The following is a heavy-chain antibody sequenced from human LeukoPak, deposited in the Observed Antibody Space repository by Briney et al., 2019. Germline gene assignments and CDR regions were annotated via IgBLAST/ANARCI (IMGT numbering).Heavy chain of an antibody. J-gene: IGHJ4*02. CDR3: AKDGYYRVYDSSGYQST. CDR1: GFTFSNYA. CDR2: ISGSGGSR. V-gene: IGHV3-23*01. D-gene: IGHD3-22*01. Sequence: GGSLRLSCAASGFTFSNYAMNWVRQAPGKGLEWVSGISGSGGSRNYADSVKGRFTISRDNSKNTLYLQMNSLRAEDTAVYYCAKDGYYRVYDSSGYQSTWGQGTLVTVSS.